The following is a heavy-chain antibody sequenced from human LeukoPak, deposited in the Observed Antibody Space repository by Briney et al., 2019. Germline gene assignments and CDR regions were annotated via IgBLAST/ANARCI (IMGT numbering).Heavy chain of an antibody. CDR2: IYYSGST. D-gene: IGHD3-16*01. Sequence: SETLSLTCTVSGYSISSSYYWGWIRQPPGKGLEWIGSIYYSGSTYYNPSLKSRVTISVDTSKNQFSLKLSSVTAADTAVYYCARQPYPLYYFDYWGQGTLVTVSS. V-gene: IGHV4-39*01. CDR1: GYSISSSYY. J-gene: IGHJ4*02. CDR3: ARQPYPLYYFDY.